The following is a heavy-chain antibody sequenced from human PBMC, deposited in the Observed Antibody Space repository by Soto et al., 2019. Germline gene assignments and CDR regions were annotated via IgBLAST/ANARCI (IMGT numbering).Heavy chain of an antibody. CDR2: INHSGST. J-gene: IGHJ4*02. Sequence: SETLSLTCAVYGGSFSGYYWSWIRQPPGKGLEWIGEINHSGSTNYNPSLKSRVTISVDTSKNQFSLKLSSVTAADTAVYYCARVDFYSGVSFDYWGQGTLVTVSS. D-gene: IGHD2-21*02. CDR3: ARVDFYSGVSFDY. V-gene: IGHV4-34*01. CDR1: GGSFSGYY.